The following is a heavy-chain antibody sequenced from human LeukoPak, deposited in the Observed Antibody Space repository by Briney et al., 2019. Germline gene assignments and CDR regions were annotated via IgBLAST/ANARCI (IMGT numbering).Heavy chain of an antibody. Sequence: PSQTLSLTCAVSGGSISSGGYSWSWIRQPPGKGLEWIGYIYHSGSTYYNPSPKSRVTISVDRSKNQFSLKLSSVTAADTALYYCASNNYYDSSGFYYWGQGTLVTVSS. J-gene: IGHJ4*02. CDR1: GGSISSGGYS. CDR3: ASNNYYDSSGFYY. V-gene: IGHV4-30-2*01. D-gene: IGHD3-22*01. CDR2: IYHSGST.